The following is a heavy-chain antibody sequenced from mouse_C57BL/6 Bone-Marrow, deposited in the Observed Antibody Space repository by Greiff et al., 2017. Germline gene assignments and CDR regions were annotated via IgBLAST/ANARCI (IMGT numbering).Heavy chain of an antibody. CDR3: ARVPLYYGSSYDYAMDY. Sequence: QVQLQQSGAELVKPGASVKISCKASGYAFSSYCMNWVKQRPGKGLEWIGQIYPGDGDTNYNGKFKGKATLTADKSSSTAYMQLSSLTSEDSAVYFCARVPLYYGSSYDYAMDYWGQGTSVTVSS. CDR2: IYPGDGDT. V-gene: IGHV1-80*01. J-gene: IGHJ4*01. D-gene: IGHD1-1*01. CDR1: GYAFSSYC.